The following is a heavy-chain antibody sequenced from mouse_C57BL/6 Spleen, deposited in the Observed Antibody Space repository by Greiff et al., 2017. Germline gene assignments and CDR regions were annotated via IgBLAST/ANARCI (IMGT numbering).Heavy chain of an antibody. J-gene: IGHJ4*01. CDR3: AKTGTDYAMDY. V-gene: IGHV5-17*01. CDR1: GFTFSDYG. Sequence: EVNVVESGGGLVKPGGSLKLSCAASGFTFSDYGLHWVGLAPEKGLEWVAYISSGSSTIYYADTVKGRFTISRDNAKNPLFLQMTSLRAEDTAMYYCAKTGTDYAMDYWGQGTSVTVSS. CDR2: ISSGSSTI. D-gene: IGHD4-1*01.